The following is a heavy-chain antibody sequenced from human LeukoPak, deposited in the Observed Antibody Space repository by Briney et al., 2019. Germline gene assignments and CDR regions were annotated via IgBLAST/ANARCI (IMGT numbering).Heavy chain of an antibody. CDR3: ARESSGYYLDY. V-gene: IGHV3-30-3*01. CDR2: ISYDGSNK. J-gene: IGHJ4*02. CDR1: GLTFSSYA. D-gene: IGHD3-22*01. Sequence: GRSLRLCCAASGLTFSSYAMHWVRQAPGKGLEWVAVISYDGSNKYYADSVKGRFTISRDNSKNTLYLQMNSLRAEDTAVYYCARESSGYYLDYWGQGTLVTVSS.